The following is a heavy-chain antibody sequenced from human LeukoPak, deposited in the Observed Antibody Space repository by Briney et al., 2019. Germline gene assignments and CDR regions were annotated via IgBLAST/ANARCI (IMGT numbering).Heavy chain of an antibody. CDR1: GFTFSDYY. CDR3: TRDFDP. Sequence: PGGSLRLSCAASGFTFSDYYMSWIRQAPGKGLEWVGNIKQDGSEKYYVDSVKGRFTISRDNAKNSLYLDMNSLRVEDTAIYYCTRDFDPWGQGTLVTVSS. J-gene: IGHJ5*02. CDR2: IKQDGSEK. V-gene: IGHV3-7*01.